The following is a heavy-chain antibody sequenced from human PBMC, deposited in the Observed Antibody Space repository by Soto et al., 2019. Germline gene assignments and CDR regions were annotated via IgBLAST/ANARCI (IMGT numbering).Heavy chain of an antibody. Sequence: GGSLRLSCAASGFTFSSYSMNWVRQAPGKGLEWVSSISSSSSYIYYADSVKGRFTTSRDNAKNSLYLQMNSLRAEDTAVYYCAREYSSSWDHIDYWGQGTLVTVSS. D-gene: IGHD6-13*01. V-gene: IGHV3-21*01. CDR1: GFTFSSYS. J-gene: IGHJ4*02. CDR2: ISSSSSYI. CDR3: AREYSSSWDHIDY.